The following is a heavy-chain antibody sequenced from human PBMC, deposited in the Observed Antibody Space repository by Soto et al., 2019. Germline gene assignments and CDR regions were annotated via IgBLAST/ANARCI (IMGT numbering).Heavy chain of an antibody. CDR3: AKTKRSRAERSWFDMGYYYGMDV. J-gene: IGHJ6*02. Sequence: QVQLVESGGGVVQPGRSLRLSCAASGFTFSSYGMHWVRQAPGKGLEWVAVISYDGSNKYYADSVKGRFTISRDNSKNMLYLKMNSLRAEDTAVYYCAKTKRSRAERSWFDMGYYYGMDVWGQGTTVTVSS. V-gene: IGHV3-30*18. D-gene: IGHD6-13*01. CDR2: ISYDGSNK. CDR1: GFTFSSYG.